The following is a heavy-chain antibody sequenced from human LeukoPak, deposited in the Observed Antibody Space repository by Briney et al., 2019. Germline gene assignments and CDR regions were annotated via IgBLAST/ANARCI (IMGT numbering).Heavy chain of an antibody. CDR2: ITTSDGDT. CDR3: AKDGGLWVSAHWGDS. CDR1: GFTFSSYT. D-gene: IGHD7-27*01. V-gene: IGHV3-23*01. Sequence: PGGSLRLSCAASGFTFSSYTMSWVRQAPGKGLEWVSTITTSDGDTYYADSVKGRFTVSRDNPKNTLYLQMNSLRAEDTAVYYCAKDGGLWVSAHWGDSWGRGPLVTVSS. J-gene: IGHJ1*01.